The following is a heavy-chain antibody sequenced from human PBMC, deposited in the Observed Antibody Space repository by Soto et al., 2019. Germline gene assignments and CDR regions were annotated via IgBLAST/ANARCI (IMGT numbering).Heavy chain of an antibody. CDR3: ARDRPGDEGDGFDI. CDR1: GLTVSSNY. CDR2: LYSGGST. D-gene: IGHD3-10*01. V-gene: IGHV3-53*01. Sequence: GGSLRLSCAASGLTVSSNYMNWVRQAPGKGLEWVSVLYSGGSTHYAGSVKGRFIISRDNSKNTLYLQMNSLRVEDTAVYYCARDRPGDEGDGFDIWGHGTMVTV. J-gene: IGHJ3*02.